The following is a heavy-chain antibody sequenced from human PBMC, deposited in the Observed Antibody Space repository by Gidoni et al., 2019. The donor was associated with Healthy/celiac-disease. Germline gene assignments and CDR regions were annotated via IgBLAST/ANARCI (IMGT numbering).Heavy chain of an antibody. V-gene: IGHV1-69*01. CDR1: GGTFRSYA. CDR3: ARVAEPREEGYYFDY. CDR2: IIPIFGTA. J-gene: IGHJ4*02. Sequence: VQLVQAGAEVKKPGYSVKFSCKASGGTFRSYAISWVRQAPGQGLEWMGVIIPIFGTANYAQKFQGRVTITADESTSTAYMELSSLRSEDTAVYYCARVAEPREEGYYFDYWGQGTLVTVSS.